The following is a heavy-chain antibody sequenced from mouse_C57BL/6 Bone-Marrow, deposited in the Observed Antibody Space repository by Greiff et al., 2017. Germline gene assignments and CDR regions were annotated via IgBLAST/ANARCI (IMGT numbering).Heavy chain of an antibody. V-gene: IGHV14-4*01. CDR2: IDPENGDT. CDR1: GFNLKDDY. D-gene: IGHD1-1*01. J-gene: IGHJ2*01. Sequence: VQLQQSGAELVRPGASVKLSCTASGFNLKDDYMHWVKQRPEQGLEWIGWIDPENGDTEYPSKFQGKATITADTSSNTAYLQLRSLTSEDTAVYYGTTDSTTVAYDFDYWGQGTTLTVSS. CDR3: TTDSTTVAYDFDY.